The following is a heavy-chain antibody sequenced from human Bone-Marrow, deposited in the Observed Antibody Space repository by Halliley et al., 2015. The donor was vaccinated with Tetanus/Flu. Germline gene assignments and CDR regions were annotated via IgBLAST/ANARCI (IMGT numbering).Heavy chain of an antibody. V-gene: IGHV3-43*02. CDR3: AKDLRRSTSYFYCMDV. D-gene: IGHD3-9*01. CDR2: ISAKGIST. Sequence: ISAKGISTEYASSVKGRFTIHRDNSKNSLYLQMNNLRPDDTAVYYGAKDLRRSTSYFYCMDVWGQGTTVTVSS. J-gene: IGHJ6*02.